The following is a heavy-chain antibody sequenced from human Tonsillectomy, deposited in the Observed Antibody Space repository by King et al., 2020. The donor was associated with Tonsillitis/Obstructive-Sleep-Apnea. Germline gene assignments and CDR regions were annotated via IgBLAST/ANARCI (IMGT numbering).Heavy chain of an antibody. CDR1: GGSIRISNW. J-gene: IGHJ3*02. D-gene: IGHD4-17*01. Sequence: VQLQESGPGLVKPSGTLALTCAVSGGSIRISNWWSWVGQPPGKGLEWIGDIYHSGSTNYNPSLKRRVTISVDKSKNQFSLRLTSVTAVDTAVYYCARDRGFYGDSSFDIWGQGTMVAVSS. V-gene: IGHV4-4*02. CDR2: IYHSGST. CDR3: ARDRGFYGDSSFDI.